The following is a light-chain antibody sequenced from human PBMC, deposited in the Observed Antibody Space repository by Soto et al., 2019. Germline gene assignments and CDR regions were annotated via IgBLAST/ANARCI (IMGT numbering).Light chain of an antibody. CDR2: GAS. CDR3: KQYNKWPRT. J-gene: IGKJ1*01. Sequence: EIVLTQSPATLSLSPGERATLSCRASQSVSSYLAWYQQKPGQAPRLLIYGASSRAPGIPARFSGSGSGTDFTLTIRSLEPEDFAVYYCKQYNKWPRTFGQGTKVDIK. V-gene: IGKV3-11*01. CDR1: QSVSSY.